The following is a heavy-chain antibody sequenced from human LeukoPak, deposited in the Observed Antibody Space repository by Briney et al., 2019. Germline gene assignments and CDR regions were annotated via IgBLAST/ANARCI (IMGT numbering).Heavy chain of an antibody. J-gene: IGHJ4*02. CDR1: AGSTSSHY. D-gene: IGHD3-22*01. CDR2: IYYSGST. CDR3: ARVRSYYDSSGYYPAGFDY. V-gene: IGHV4-59*11. Sequence: SQTLSLTCTVSAGSTSSHYWSWIRQHPGKGLESIGYIYYSGSTNYNPSLKSRVTISVDTSKNQFSLKLSSVTAADTAVYYCARVRSYYDSSGYYPAGFDYWGRGTLVTVSS.